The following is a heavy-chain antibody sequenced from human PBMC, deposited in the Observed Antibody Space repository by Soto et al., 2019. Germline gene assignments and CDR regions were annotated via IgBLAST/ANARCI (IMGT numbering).Heavy chain of an antibody. CDR3: ARGINYYDSSGDSWFDP. Sequence: SETLSLACTVSGGSISSGGYYWSWIRQHPGKGLEWIGYIYYSGSTYYNPSLKSRVTISVDTSKNQFSLKLSSVTAADTAVYYCARGINYYDSSGDSWFDPWGQGTLVTVSS. V-gene: IGHV4-31*02. D-gene: IGHD3-22*01. CDR2: IYYSGST. J-gene: IGHJ5*02. CDR1: GGSISSGGYY.